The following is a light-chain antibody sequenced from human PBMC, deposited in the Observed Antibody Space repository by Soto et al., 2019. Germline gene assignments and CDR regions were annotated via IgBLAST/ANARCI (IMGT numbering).Light chain of an antibody. V-gene: IGKV3-15*01. Sequence: EVLMTQSPATLSVSPGDRATLSCRASQSINSNLAWYQQQPGQAPRLLIYAASTRATAVPDRFSGSGSGTDFTLTITNLQSDDFAVYFCQQYTGWLITFGHGTRLE. CDR2: AAS. CDR3: QQYTGWLIT. CDR1: QSINSN. J-gene: IGKJ5*01.